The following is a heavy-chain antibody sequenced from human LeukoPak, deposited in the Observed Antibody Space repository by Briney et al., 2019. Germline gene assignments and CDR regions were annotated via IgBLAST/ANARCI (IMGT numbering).Heavy chain of an antibody. V-gene: IGHV4-38-2*02. D-gene: IGHD3-10*01. CDR3: ARDHGSGSYLDY. CDR1: GYSISSGYY. Sequence: PSETLSLTCAVSGYSISSGYYWGWIRQPPGKGLEWIGSFYHSGSTYYNPSLKSRVTISVDTSKNHFSLRLSSVTAADTAVYYCARDHGSGSYLDYWGQGTLATVSS. J-gene: IGHJ4*02. CDR2: FYHSGST.